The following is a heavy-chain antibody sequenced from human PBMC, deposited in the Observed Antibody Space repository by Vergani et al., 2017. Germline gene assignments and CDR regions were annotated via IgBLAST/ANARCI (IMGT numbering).Heavy chain of an antibody. J-gene: IGHJ5*02. Sequence: QVQLQESGPGLVKPSETLSLTCIVSGGYISPYYWSWIRKRARNGLEWIGRIYTSGSTNYNPSLKSRVTMSVATYKNQFSLKLSSVTAADTDVYYCTREASYFWSCYYPNWFDPWGQGTLVTVSS. CDR2: IYTSGST. D-gene: IGHD3-3*01. CDR1: GGYISPYY. CDR3: TREASYFWSCYYPNWFDP. V-gene: IGHV4-4*07.